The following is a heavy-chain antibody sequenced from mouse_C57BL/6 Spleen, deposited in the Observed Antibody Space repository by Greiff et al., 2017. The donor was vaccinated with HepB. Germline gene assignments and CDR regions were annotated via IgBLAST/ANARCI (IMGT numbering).Heavy chain of an antibody. CDR1: GFTFSSYA. CDR2: ISSGGDYI. D-gene: IGHD1-1*01. Sequence: DVQLVESGEGLVKPGGSLKLSCAASGFTFSSYAMSWVRQTPEKRLEWVAYISSGGDYIYYADTVKGRFTISRDNARNTLYLQMSSLKSEDTAMYYCTREGIYYYGSSYIAMDYWGQGTSVTVSS. CDR3: TREGIYYYGSSYIAMDY. J-gene: IGHJ4*01. V-gene: IGHV5-9-1*02.